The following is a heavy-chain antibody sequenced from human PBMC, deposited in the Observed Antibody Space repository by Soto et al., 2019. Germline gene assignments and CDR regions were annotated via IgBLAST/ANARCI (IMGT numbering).Heavy chain of an antibody. J-gene: IGHJ4*02. CDR2: ISAYNGNT. CDR3: ASGYDFWSGYHRGFDY. V-gene: IGHV1-18*01. D-gene: IGHD3-3*01. CDR1: GYTFTSYG. Sequence: APVKGSCKASGYTFTSYGISWVRQAPRQGLEWMGWISAYNGNTNYAQKLQGRVTMTTDTSTSTAYMELRSLRSDDTAVYYCASGYDFWSGYHRGFDYWGQGTLVTVSS.